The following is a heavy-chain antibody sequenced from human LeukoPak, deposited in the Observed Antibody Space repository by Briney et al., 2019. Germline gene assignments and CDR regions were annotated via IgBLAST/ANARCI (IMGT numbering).Heavy chain of an antibody. D-gene: IGHD3-22*01. CDR3: AREYDSSGYYYYYYYYMDV. V-gene: IGHV3-21*01. CDR1: GFTFSCYS. Sequence: GGAPGLFWGASGFTFSCYSKNLGRPGPGEGLEGVSSLCRSSSYIYYADSVKGRFTISRDNAKNSLYLQMNSLRAEDTAVYYCAREYDSSGYYYYYYYYMDVWGKGTTVTVSS. CDR2: LCRSSSYI. J-gene: IGHJ6*03.